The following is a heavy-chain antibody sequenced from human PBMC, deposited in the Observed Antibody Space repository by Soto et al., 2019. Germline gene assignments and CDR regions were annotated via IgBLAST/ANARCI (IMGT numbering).Heavy chain of an antibody. CDR1: GGSISSGDYY. Sequence: ASETLSLTCTVSGGSISSGDYYWSWIRQPPGKGLEWIGYIYYSGSTYYNPSLKSRVTISVDTSKNQFSLKLSSVTAADTAVYYCARDLVLLWFGEPQHYYYYYGMDVWGQGTTVTVSS. J-gene: IGHJ6*02. CDR3: ARDLVLLWFGEPQHYYYYYGMDV. CDR2: IYYSGST. D-gene: IGHD3-10*01. V-gene: IGHV4-30-4*01.